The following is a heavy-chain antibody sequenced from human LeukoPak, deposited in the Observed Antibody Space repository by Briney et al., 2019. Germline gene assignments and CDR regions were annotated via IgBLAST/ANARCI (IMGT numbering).Heavy chain of an antibody. D-gene: IGHD5-18*01. CDR2: ISWNSGSI. CDR1: GFTFDDYA. V-gene: IGHV3-9*01. Sequence: SLRLSCAASGFTFDDYAMHWVRQAPGKGLEWVSGISWNSGSIGYADSVKGRFTISRDNAKNSLYLQMNSLRAEDTALYYCAKDLGYSYGEAFDYWGQGTLVTVSS. CDR3: AKDLGYSYGEAFDY. J-gene: IGHJ4*02.